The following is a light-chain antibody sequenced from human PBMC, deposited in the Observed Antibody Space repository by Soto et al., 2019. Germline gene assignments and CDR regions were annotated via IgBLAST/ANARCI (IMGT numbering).Light chain of an antibody. V-gene: IGKV3-11*01. CDR2: DAF. CDR3: QQRSTWSYT. J-gene: IGKJ2*01. Sequence: EIVLTQSPGTLSLSPGERATLSCRASQSVGSTLAWYQQKPGQPPRLLIYDAFSRATGIPARFSGGGSGSDFTLTITSLEAGDSAVYYCQQRSTWSYTFGRGPDWRSN. CDR1: QSVGST.